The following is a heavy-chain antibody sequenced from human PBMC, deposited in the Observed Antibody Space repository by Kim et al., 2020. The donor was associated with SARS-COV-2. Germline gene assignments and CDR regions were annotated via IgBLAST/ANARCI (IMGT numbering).Heavy chain of an antibody. CDR3: AKARKSSIVVVITNNYDAFDI. J-gene: IGHJ3*02. Sequence: GGSLRLSCAASGFTFSSYAMSWVRQAPGKGLEWVSAISGSGGSTYYADSVKGRFTISRDNSKNTLYLQMNSLGAEDTAVYYCAKARKSSIVVVITNNYDAFDIWGQGTMVTVSS. D-gene: IGHD3-22*01. CDR1: GFTFSSYA. CDR2: ISGSGGST. V-gene: IGHV3-23*01.